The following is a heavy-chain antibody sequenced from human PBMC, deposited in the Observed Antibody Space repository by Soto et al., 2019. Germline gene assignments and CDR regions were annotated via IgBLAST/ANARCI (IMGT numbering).Heavy chain of an antibody. J-gene: IGHJ5*02. V-gene: IGHV1-69*04. D-gene: IGHD3-9*01. CDR3: ARIHYDILTGYDWFDP. Sequence: ASVKVSCKASGGTFSSYAISWVRQAPGQGLEWMGRIIPILGIANYAQKFQGRVTITADKSTSTAYMELSSLRSEDTAVYYCARIHYDILTGYDWFDPWGQGTLVIVSS. CDR2: IIPILGIA. CDR1: GGTFSSYA.